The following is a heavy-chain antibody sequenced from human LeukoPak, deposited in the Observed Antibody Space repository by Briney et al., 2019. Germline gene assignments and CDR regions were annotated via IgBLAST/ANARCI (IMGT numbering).Heavy chain of an antibody. V-gene: IGHV3-33*01. Sequence: GRSLRLSCAASGFTFSNNGMHWVRQAPGKGLEWVAVIWYDGSNKYYADSVKGRFTISRDNSKSTLYLQMNSLRAEDTAVYYCARELPPVVKFYFDYWGQGTLVTVSS. D-gene: IGHD3-22*01. J-gene: IGHJ4*02. CDR3: ARELPPVVKFYFDY. CDR1: GFTFSNNG. CDR2: IWYDGSNK.